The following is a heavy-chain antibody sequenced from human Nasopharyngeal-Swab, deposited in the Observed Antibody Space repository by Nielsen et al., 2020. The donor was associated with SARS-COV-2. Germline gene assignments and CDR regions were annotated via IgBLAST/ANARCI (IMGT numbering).Heavy chain of an antibody. J-gene: IGHJ4*02. CDR1: GGSFSGYY. CDR3: ARVGAYYGSGSYSMVTY. CDR2: INHSGST. V-gene: IGHV4-34*01. D-gene: IGHD3-10*01. Sequence: GSLRLSCAVYGGSFSGYYWSWIRQPPGKGLEWIGEINHSGSTNYNPSLKSRITISVDTSKNQFSLKLSSVTAADTAVYYCARVGAYYGSGSYSMVTYWGQGTLVTVSS.